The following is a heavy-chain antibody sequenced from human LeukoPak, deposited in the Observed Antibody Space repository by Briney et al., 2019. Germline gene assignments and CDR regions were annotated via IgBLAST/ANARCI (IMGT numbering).Heavy chain of an antibody. CDR3: ARGHYYDSSGYYVPFDY. CDR1: GGSFSGYY. J-gene: IGHJ4*02. D-gene: IGHD3-22*01. Sequence: SETLSLTCVVCGGSFSGYYWSWIRQPPGKGLEWIGEINHSGSTNYNPSLKSRVTISVDTSKNQFSLKLSSVTAADTAVYYCARGHYYDSSGYYVPFDYWGQGTLVTVSS. CDR2: INHSGST. V-gene: IGHV4-34*01.